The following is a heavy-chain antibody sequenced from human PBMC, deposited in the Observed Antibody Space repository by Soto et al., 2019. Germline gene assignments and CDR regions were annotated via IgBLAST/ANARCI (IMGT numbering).Heavy chain of an antibody. Sequence: ASVKVSCKASGYTFTSYAMHWVRQAPGQRLEWMGWINAGNGNTKYSQKFQGRVTITRDTSASTAYMELSSLRSEDTAVYYCARVESDILTGTYPDPFDYWGQGTLVTVSS. CDR3: ARVESDILTGTYPDPFDY. V-gene: IGHV1-3*01. D-gene: IGHD3-9*01. J-gene: IGHJ4*02. CDR1: GYTFTSYA. CDR2: INAGNGNT.